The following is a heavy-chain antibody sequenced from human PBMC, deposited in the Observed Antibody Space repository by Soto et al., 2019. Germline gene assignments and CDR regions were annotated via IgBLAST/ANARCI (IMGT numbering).Heavy chain of an antibody. J-gene: IGHJ6*02. CDR3: AREGLPFGEEDYYHGMDV. D-gene: IGHD3-16*01. CDR2: IIPILDVT. Sequence: QVQLVQSGAEVKKPGSSVKVSCKASGGTFNSDTITWVRQAPGQGLEWMGRIIPILDVTKYAQAFQGRVTITADKSTSTAYMDLSSLRSEDTAVYYCAREGLPFGEEDYYHGMDVWGQGTTVTVSS. CDR1: GGTFNSDT. V-gene: IGHV1-69*08.